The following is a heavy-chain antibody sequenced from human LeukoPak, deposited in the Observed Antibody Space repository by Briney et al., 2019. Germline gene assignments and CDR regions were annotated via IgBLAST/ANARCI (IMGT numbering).Heavy chain of an antibody. CDR1: GFTLSSYS. CDR2: ISSSSSYI. J-gene: IGHJ6*02. CDR3: ATYCSSTGCSLYYYYGMDV. Sequence: GGSLRLSCAASGFTLSSYSMNWVRQAPGKGLEWASSISSSSSYIYYADSVKGRFTISRDNAKNSLYLQMNSLRAEDTAVYYCATYCSSTGCSLYYYYGMDVWGQATTVTVSS. D-gene: IGHD2-2*01. V-gene: IGHV3-21*01.